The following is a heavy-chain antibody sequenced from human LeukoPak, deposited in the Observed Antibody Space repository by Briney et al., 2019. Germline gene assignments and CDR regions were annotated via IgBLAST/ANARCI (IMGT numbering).Heavy chain of an antibody. J-gene: IGHJ5*02. V-gene: IGHV3-21*01. CDR1: GFTFSNYS. CDR3: ARDTYGSGALWFDP. D-gene: IGHD3-10*01. CDR2: ISSSSSYI. Sequence: GGSLRLSCAASGFTFSNYSMNWVRQAPGKGLEWVSSISSSSSYIYYADSVKGRFTISRDNAKNSLYLQMNSLRAEDTAVYYCARDTYGSGALWFDPWGQGTLVTVSS.